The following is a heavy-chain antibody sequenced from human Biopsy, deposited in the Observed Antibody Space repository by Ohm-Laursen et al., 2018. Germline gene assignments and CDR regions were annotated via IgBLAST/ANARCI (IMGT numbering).Heavy chain of an antibody. V-gene: IGHV1-2*02. Sequence: SSAKVSCKASGYTFTAYHVHWVRQAPGQGLEWMGWINAKTGDTNYAQKFQGRVTMTRDTSISTAYVELSSLRSDDTAVYYWTRGGYYYDSLAYYYWFDPWGQGTLVTVSS. J-gene: IGHJ5*02. D-gene: IGHD3-22*01. CDR1: GYTFTAYH. CDR2: INAKTGDT. CDR3: TRGGYYYDSLAYYYWFDP.